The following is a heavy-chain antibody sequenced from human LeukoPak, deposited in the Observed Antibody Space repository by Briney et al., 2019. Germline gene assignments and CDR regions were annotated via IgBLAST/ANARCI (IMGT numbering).Heavy chain of an antibody. Sequence: GGSLRLSCAASGFSFSSYGMHWARQAPGKGLEWVAVIWLDGSDEFYADSVKGRFTISRDNSKNTLYLQMNSLSAEDTAVYYCARDGGDNWNGLDYWGQGTLVTVSS. CDR2: IWLDGSDE. J-gene: IGHJ4*02. D-gene: IGHD1-20*01. CDR1: GFSFSSYG. CDR3: ARDGGDNWNGLDY. V-gene: IGHV3-33*01.